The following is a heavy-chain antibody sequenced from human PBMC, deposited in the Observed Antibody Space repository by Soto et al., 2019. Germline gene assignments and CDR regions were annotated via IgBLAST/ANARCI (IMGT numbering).Heavy chain of an antibody. CDR2: ISEDGSKT. CDR1: GVTFRGYA. D-gene: IGHD3-10*01. Sequence: GGSLRLSCAVSGVTFRGYAVHWVRQTPGKGLEWVTVISEDGSKTYYADSVKGRFSVSRDDSTNMVFLQMRSLRSEDTAVYHCARAYQFTYYFDDWGPGTPVTVSS. CDR3: ARAYQFTYYFDD. V-gene: IGHV3-30*14. J-gene: IGHJ4*02.